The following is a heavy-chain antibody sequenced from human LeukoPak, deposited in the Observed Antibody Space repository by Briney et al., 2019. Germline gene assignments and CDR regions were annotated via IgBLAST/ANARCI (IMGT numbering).Heavy chain of an antibody. CDR2: ISSSSSYI. D-gene: IGHD3-22*01. CDR3: ASGYYYDSSGFQSHAFDI. V-gene: IGHV3-21*01. Sequence: GGSLRLSCAASGFTFNSYSMNWVRQAPGKGLEWVSSISSSSSYIYYADSVKGRFTISRDNAKNSLYLQMNSLRAEDTAVYYCASGYYYDSSGFQSHAFDIWGQGTMVTVSS. J-gene: IGHJ3*02. CDR1: GFTFNSYS.